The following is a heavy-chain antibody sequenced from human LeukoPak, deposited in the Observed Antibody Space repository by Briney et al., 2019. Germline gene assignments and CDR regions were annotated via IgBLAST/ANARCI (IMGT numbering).Heavy chain of an antibody. Sequence: PSGTLSLTCVVSGGSISSSNWWSWVRQPPEKGLEWIGEIYHSGSTNYNPSLESRVTISVDKSKNQFSLKLSSVTAADTAVYYCARYDVGWYYFDYWGQGTLVTVSS. J-gene: IGHJ4*02. CDR3: ARYDVGWYYFDY. V-gene: IGHV4-4*02. CDR1: GGSISSSNW. D-gene: IGHD6-19*01. CDR2: IYHSGST.